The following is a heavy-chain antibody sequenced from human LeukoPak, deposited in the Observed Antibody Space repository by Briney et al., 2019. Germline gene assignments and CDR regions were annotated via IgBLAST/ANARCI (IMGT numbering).Heavy chain of an antibody. J-gene: IGHJ3*02. D-gene: IGHD3-10*01. CDR3: AREDPPLGPIGDAFDI. CDR2: IYTSGST. Sequence: SETLSLTCTVSGGSISSYYWSWIRQPAGKGLEWIGRIYTSGSTNYNPSLKSRVTMSVDTSKNQFSLKLSSVTAADTAVYYCAREDPPLGPIGDAFDIWGQGTMVTVSS. V-gene: IGHV4-4*07. CDR1: GGSISSYY.